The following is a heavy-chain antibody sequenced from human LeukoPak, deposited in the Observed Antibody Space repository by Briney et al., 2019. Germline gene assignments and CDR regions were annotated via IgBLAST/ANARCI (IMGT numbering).Heavy chain of an antibody. CDR3: ARSPGAVPGVLDY. Sequence: GGSLRLSCAASGFTFSDYYMTWVRQAPGKGLEWISYTSNTETRIYYSDSVKGRFTISRDNAKNSLYLQMNSLRDEDTAIYYCARSPGAVPGVLDYWGRGTLVTVSS. J-gene: IGHJ4*02. CDR2: TSNTETRI. CDR1: GFTFSDYY. D-gene: IGHD3-10*01. V-gene: IGHV3-11*01.